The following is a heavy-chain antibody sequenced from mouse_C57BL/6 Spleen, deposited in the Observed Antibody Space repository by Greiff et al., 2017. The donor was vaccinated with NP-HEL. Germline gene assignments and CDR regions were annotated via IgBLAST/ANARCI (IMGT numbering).Heavy chain of an antibody. D-gene: IGHD3-2*02. Sequence: QVQLQQSGAELARPGASVKLSCKASGYTFTSYGISWVKQRTGQGLEWIGEIYPRSGNTYYNEKFKGKATLTADKSSSTAYMELRSLTSEDSAVYFCARGTAQAEGFAYWGQGTLVTVSA. J-gene: IGHJ3*01. V-gene: IGHV1-81*01. CDR3: ARGTAQAEGFAY. CDR2: IYPRSGNT. CDR1: GYTFTSYG.